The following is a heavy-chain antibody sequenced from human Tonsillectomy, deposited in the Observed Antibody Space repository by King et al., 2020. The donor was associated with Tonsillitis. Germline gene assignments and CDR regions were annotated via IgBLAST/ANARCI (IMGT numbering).Heavy chain of an antibody. Sequence: VQLVESGAEVKKPGESLKISCKGSGYSFTTSWIGWVRQTPGKGLEWMGIIYPGDSDAKYSPSFQGQVTFSVDKSISTAYLQWSSLKASDTAMYYCARLGRGGGLHRGFDYWGQGTLVTVSS. J-gene: IGHJ4*02. D-gene: IGHD4-23*01. V-gene: IGHV5-51*03. CDR1: GYSFTTSW. CDR3: ARLGRGGGLHRGFDY. CDR2: IYPGDSDA.